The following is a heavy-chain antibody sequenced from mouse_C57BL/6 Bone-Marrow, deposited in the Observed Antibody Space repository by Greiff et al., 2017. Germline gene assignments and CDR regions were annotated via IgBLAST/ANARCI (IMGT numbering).Heavy chain of an antibody. CDR3: ARGKGTGPAWFAY. D-gene: IGHD3-3*01. CDR2: INYDGSST. J-gene: IGHJ3*01. V-gene: IGHV5-16*01. CDR1: GFTFSDYY. Sequence: EVQLVESEGGLVQPGRSMKLSCTASGFTFSDYYMAWVRQVPEKGLEWFAHINYDGSSTYYLDSLKSRFFISRDNAKNILYLQMSSLKSEDTATYYCARGKGTGPAWFAYWGQGTLVTVSA.